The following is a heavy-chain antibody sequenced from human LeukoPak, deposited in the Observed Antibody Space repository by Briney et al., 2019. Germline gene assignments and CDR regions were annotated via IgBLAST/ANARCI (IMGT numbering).Heavy chain of an antibody. D-gene: IGHD4/OR15-4a*01. CDR1: GDTFTKYQ. Sequence: ASVKVSCKASGDTFTKYQFSWVRQDPGQGLEWLGWTSASNGYMNYAEKVQDRITVTIDTSTSTVYMELTSLTSDDTGVYYCARSLYGEAFDVWGQGTLVTVSS. J-gene: IGHJ4*02. V-gene: IGHV1-18*01. CDR2: TSASNGYM. CDR3: ARSLYGEAFDV.